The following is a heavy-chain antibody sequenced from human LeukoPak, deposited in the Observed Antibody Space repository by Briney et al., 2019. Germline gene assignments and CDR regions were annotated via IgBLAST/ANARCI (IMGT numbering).Heavy chain of an antibody. Sequence: QPGGSLRLSCAASGFTFSSYAMHWVRQAPGKGLEYVSAISSNGGSTYYANSVKGRFTISRDNSKNTLYLQMGSLRAEDMAVYYCARNVSLDYWGQGTLVTVSS. CDR2: ISSNGGST. CDR1: GFTFSSYA. J-gene: IGHJ4*02. V-gene: IGHV3-64*01. CDR3: ARNVSLDY. D-gene: IGHD1-1*01.